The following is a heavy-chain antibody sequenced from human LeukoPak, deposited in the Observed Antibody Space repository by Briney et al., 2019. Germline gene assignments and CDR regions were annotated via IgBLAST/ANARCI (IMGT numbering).Heavy chain of an antibody. Sequence: PSETLSLTCAVYGGSFSGYYWSWVRQPPGKGLEWIGEINQSGRTNYNPSLKSRVTISGETSKNQFSLKLSSVTAADTAIYYCAREGVGATLYYFEYWGQGALVTVSS. CDR3: AREGVGATLYYFEY. J-gene: IGHJ4*02. CDR1: GGSFSGYY. CDR2: INQSGRT. D-gene: IGHD1-26*01. V-gene: IGHV4-34*01.